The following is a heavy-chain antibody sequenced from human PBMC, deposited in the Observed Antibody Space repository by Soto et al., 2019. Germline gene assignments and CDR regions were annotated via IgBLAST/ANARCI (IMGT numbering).Heavy chain of an antibody. CDR1: GGSISSSSYY. D-gene: IGHD6-19*01. Sequence: SETLSLTCTVSGGSISSSSYYWGWIRQPPGKGLEWIGSIYYSGSTYYNLSLKSRVTISVDTSKNQFSLRLNSVTASDTAMYYCARLTVAGTRYFDYWGQGTLVTVSS. CDR2: IYYSGST. CDR3: ARLTVAGTRYFDY. V-gene: IGHV4-39*07. J-gene: IGHJ4*02.